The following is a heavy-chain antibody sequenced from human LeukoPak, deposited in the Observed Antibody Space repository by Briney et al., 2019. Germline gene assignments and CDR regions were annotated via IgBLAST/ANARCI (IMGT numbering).Heavy chain of an antibody. CDR2: INHSGST. CDR3: ARRHEAVAVGRSPNWFDP. CDR1: GGSFSGYY. J-gene: IGHJ5*02. Sequence: SETLSLTCAVYGGSFSGYYWSWIRQPPGKGLEWIGEINHSGSTNYNPSLKSRVTISVDTSKNQFSLKLSSVTAADTAVYYCARRHEAVAVGRSPNWFDPWGQGTLVTVSS. D-gene: IGHD6-19*01. V-gene: IGHV4-34*01.